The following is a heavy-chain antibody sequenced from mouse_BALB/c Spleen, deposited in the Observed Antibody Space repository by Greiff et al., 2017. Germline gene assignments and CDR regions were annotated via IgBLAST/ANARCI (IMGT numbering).Heavy chain of an antibody. J-gene: IGHJ2*01. Sequence: EVQGVESGGGLVQPGGSRKLSCAASGFTFSDYGMAWVRQAPGKGPEWVAFISNLAYSIYYADTVTGRFTISRENAKNTLYLEMSSLRSEDTAMYYCARDEGFYFDYWGQGTTLTVSS. CDR2: ISNLAYSI. CDR3: ARDEGFYFDY. CDR1: GFTFSDYG. V-gene: IGHV5-15*02.